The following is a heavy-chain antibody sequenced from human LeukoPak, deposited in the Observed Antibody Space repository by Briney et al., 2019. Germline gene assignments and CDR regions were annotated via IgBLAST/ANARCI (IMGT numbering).Heavy chain of an antibody. D-gene: IGHD6-19*01. Sequence: SETLSLTCTVSTYSISSGYYWGWIRQPPGKGLEWIGSIYHSGSTYYNPSLKSRVTISVDTSENQFSLKLSSVTAADTAVYYCARDPDSSGWFDYWGQGTLVTVSS. CDR2: IYHSGST. V-gene: IGHV4-38-2*02. CDR1: TYSISSGYY. J-gene: IGHJ4*02. CDR3: ARDPDSSGWFDY.